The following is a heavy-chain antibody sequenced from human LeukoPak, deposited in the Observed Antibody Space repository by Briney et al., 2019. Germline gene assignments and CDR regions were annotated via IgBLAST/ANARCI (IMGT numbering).Heavy chain of an antibody. CDR3: AREYYDSSGYYSGGDY. D-gene: IGHD3-22*01. CDR2: INPSGGST. V-gene: IGHV1-46*01. J-gene: IGHJ4*02. Sequence: GASVKVSCKASGYTFTSYYMHWVRQAPGQGLEWMGIINPSGGSTSYAQKFQGRVTMTRDTSTSTVYMELSSLRSEDTAVYYCAREYYDSSGYYSGGDYWGQGTLVTVSS. CDR1: GYTFTSYY.